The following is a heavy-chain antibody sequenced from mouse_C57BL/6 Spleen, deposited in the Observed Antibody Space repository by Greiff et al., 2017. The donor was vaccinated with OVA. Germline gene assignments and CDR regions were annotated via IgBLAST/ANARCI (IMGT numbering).Heavy chain of an antibody. V-gene: IGHV3-6*01. Sequence: EVKLVESGPGLVKPSQSLSLTCSVTGYSITSGYYWNWIRQFPGNKLEWMGYISYDGSNNYNPSLKNRISITRDTSKNQFFLKLNSVTTEDTATYYCARDYDRGLAMDYWGQGTSVTVSS. CDR2: ISYDGSN. J-gene: IGHJ4*01. CDR1: GYSITSGYY. CDR3: ARDYDRGLAMDY. D-gene: IGHD2-12*01.